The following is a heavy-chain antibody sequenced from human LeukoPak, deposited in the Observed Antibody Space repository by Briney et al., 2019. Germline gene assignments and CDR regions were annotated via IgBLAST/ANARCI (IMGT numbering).Heavy chain of an antibody. CDR1: GLTVTNAW. CDR2: IASKTDGGAT. CDR3: TTGIRGD. Sequence: PGGSLRLSCSASGLTVTNAWMNWVRQAPGEGLDWVGRIASKTDGGATDYAAPVKGRFTISRDDSKNTLNLQMNSLKTEDTAVYYCTTGIRGDWGQGTLVTVSS. J-gene: IGHJ4*02. V-gene: IGHV3-15*07. D-gene: IGHD3-10*01.